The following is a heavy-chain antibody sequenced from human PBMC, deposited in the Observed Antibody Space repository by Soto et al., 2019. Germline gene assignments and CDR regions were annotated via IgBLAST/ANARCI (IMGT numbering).Heavy chain of an antibody. CDR1: GGSINSDY. V-gene: IGHV4-59*01. D-gene: IGHD5-12*01. CDR2: IFNSGYT. J-gene: IGHJ4*02. Sequence: QVQLQESGPGLVKPSETLSLTCTVSGGSINSDYWSWIRQPPGKGLEWIGSIFNSGYTKQDPSLKSRVTITVDTSKNQFSLTLSSVTAADTAVYYCARGVATNEFDSWGQGTLVTVSS. CDR3: ARGVATNEFDS.